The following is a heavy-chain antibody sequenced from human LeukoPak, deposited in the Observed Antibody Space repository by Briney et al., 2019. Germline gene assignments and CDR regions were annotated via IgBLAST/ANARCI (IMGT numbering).Heavy chain of an antibody. D-gene: IGHD6-13*01. Sequence: TGGSPRLSCAASGFTFSSYAMSWVRQAPGKGLEWVSAISGSGGSTYYADSVKGRFTISRDNSKNTLYLQMNSLRAEDTAVYYCMYSSSWYGPRSPDYWGQGTLVTVSS. CDR2: ISGSGGST. CDR3: MYSSSWYGPRSPDY. CDR1: GFTFSSYA. J-gene: IGHJ4*02. V-gene: IGHV3-23*01.